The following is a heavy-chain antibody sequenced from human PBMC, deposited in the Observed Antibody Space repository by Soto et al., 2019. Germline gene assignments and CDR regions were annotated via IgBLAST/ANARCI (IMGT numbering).Heavy chain of an antibody. CDR2: FRSGGDDDTT. D-gene: IGHD3-10*01. CDR1: GLTFSSYS. CDR3: AKKVNSGSGSQFFDY. J-gene: IGHJ4*02. Sequence: EVQLVESGGGLVQPGGSLRLSCAASGLTFSSYSMSWVPQAPGKGLEWVSGFRSGGDDDTTYYADSVRGRFTISRDNSKITLFLLMNSLRAEDTAIYYCAKKVNSGSGSQFFDYWGQGTLVTVSS. V-gene: IGHV3-23*04.